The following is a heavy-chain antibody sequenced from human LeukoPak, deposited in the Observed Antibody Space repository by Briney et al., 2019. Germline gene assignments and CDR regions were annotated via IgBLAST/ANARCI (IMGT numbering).Heavy chain of an antibody. J-gene: IGHJ4*02. CDR3: ARDYDTLGGWFDY. D-gene: IGHD2-15*01. CDR1: RFNFSIYA. Sequence: GGSLRLSCTGSRFNFSIYAMHWVRQPPGKGLEWVAAISTAGRNTYYINSVKGRFTISRDNSKNTVFLQMNSLTKEDTAMYYCARDYDTLGGWFDYWGQGTLVTVSS. V-gene: IGHV3-30*04. CDR2: ISTAGRNT.